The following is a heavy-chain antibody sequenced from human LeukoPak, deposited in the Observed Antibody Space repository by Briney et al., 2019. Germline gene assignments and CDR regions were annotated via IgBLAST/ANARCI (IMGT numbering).Heavy chain of an antibody. CDR1: GFTFNNYA. J-gene: IGHJ6*04. Sequence: GGSLRLSCEASGFTFNNYAMHWVRQAPGKGLEWVSGISWGRGTTGYGDSVKGRFTISRDNAKNSLYLQMNSLRAEDTAVYYCAELGITMIGGVWGKGTTVTISS. CDR2: ISWGRGTT. CDR3: AELGITMIGGV. D-gene: IGHD3-10*02. V-gene: IGHV3-9*01.